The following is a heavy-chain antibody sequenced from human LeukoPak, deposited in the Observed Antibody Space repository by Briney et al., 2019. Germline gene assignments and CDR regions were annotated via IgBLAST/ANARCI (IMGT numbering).Heavy chain of an antibody. Sequence: SETLSLTCDFSGDSLSGYYWSWLRQPPGKGLEWIAYRQSNGYTEYYPSLMSRVTISLDTSKRQLSLKLTSVTAADTAVYYCARDPFNWSFDYWGQGTLVTVSS. CDR2: RQSNGYT. J-gene: IGHJ4*02. D-gene: IGHD1-1*01. CDR3: ARDPFNWSFDY. V-gene: IGHV4-59*01. CDR1: GDSLSGYY.